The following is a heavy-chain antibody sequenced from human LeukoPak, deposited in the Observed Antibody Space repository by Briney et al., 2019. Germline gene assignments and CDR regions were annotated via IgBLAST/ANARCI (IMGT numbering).Heavy chain of an antibody. Sequence: GGSLRLSCAASGFTFSYYTMSWVRQAPGKGLEWVSAISGSGGSTYYADSVKGRFTISRDNSKNTLYLQMNSLRAEDTAVYYCAKGGHSRYVPFDPWGQGTLVTVSS. D-gene: IGHD3-10*02. CDR3: AKGGHSRYVPFDP. CDR1: GFTFSYYT. CDR2: ISGSGGST. V-gene: IGHV3-23*01. J-gene: IGHJ5*02.